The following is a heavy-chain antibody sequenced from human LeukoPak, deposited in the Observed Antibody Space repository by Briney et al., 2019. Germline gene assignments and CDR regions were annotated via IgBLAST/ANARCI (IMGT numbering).Heavy chain of an antibody. V-gene: IGHV4-4*07. D-gene: IGHD2-15*01. CDR2: IYTSGRT. Sequence: SETLSLTCTVSGGSINNYYWSWIRQPAGKGLEWSGRIYTSGRTNYNPSLKSRVTMSVDTSENHFSLKLTSVTAEDTALYYCARGGGIPDSDYYYYYYMDVWGKRTTVTVSS. CDR3: ARGGGIPDSDYYYYYYMDV. J-gene: IGHJ6*03. CDR1: GGSINNYY.